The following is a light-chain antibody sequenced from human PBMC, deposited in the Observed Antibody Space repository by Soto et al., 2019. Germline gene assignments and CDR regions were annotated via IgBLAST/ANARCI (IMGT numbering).Light chain of an antibody. CDR2: EVS. CDR3: SSYTDSGTFI. J-gene: IGLJ1*01. V-gene: IGLV2-14*01. CDR1: SSDVGGYNY. Sequence: QSALTQPASVSGSPGQSITISCTGTSSDVGGYNYVSWYQQHPGKAPKLMIYEVSNRPSGVSNRFSGSKSGNTASLTISGLQAEDEADYYCSSYTDSGTFIFGPGTKVTVL.